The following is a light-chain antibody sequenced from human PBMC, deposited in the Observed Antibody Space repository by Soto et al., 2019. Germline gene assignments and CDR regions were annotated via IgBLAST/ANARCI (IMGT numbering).Light chain of an antibody. CDR2: GAS. CDR1: QTVIHNH. J-gene: IGKJ5*01. Sequence: MVVAESPNNLSLSPGERATLSCRASQTVIHNHLAWHQQKPGQTPRLLVYGASSRATGIPDRFSGSGSGTDFTLTISRLEPEDFAVDYCQQHGTSPITFGQ. CDR3: QQHGTSPIT. V-gene: IGKV3-20*01.